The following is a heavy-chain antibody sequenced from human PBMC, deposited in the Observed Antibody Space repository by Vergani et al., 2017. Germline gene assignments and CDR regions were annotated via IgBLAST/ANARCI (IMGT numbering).Heavy chain of an antibody. J-gene: IGHJ6*02. CDR1: GDTVNSYS. Sequence: QVQLIQSGAEVRKPGSSVKVSCKASGDTVNSYSITWVRQAPGQGLEWMGRIIPLLNVTTYAQRFQGRVSMTADESTSTDYMHLRTLKSEDTAVYFCAILPSLQSDLSLWYVWGQXP. CDR2: IIPLLNVT. V-gene: IGHV1-69*02. CDR3: AILPSLQSDLSLWYV. D-gene: IGHD2-8*02.